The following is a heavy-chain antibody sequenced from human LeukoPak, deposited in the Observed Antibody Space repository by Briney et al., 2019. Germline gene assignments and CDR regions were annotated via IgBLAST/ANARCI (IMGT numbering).Heavy chain of an antibody. CDR3: ARVYYYYYYMDV. J-gene: IGHJ6*03. Sequence: KPSETLSLTCTVSGGSISSSSYYWGWIRQPPGKGLEWIGNIYYGVSTYYNPSLKSRVTISVDTSKNQFSLKLSSVTAADTAVYYCARVYYYYYYMDVWGKGTTVTVSS. CDR1: GGSISSSSYY. CDR2: IYYGVST. V-gene: IGHV4-39*07.